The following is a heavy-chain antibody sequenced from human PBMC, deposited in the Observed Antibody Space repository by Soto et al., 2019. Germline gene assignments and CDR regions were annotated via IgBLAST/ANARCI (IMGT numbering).Heavy chain of an antibody. CDR3: ARRGYLYDCSGLSF. V-gene: IGHV3-48*01. CDR1: GFTFSSYS. D-gene: IGHD3-22*01. J-gene: IGHJ4*02. Sequence: EVQLVESGGGLVQPGGSLRLSCAASGFTFSSYSMNWVRQAPGKGLEWVSYISSSSSTIYYADSVKGRFTISRDNAKNSLDLQMNRLRAGDTGVDFCARRGYLYDCSGLSFWGQGTLVTVSS. CDR2: ISSSSSTI.